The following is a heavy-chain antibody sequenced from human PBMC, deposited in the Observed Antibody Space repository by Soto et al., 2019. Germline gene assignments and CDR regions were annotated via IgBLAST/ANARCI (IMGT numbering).Heavy chain of an antibody. CDR2: IYYSERTSYNSGST. CDR1: GDSMTSSSYY. J-gene: IGHJ5*02. CDR3: ARHTRNQFDP. V-gene: IGHV4-39*01. Sequence: TLSLTCTVSGDSMTSSSYYWGWIRQPPGKGLEWIGSIYYSERTSYNSGSTYYSPSLKSRVTISGDTSKSQFSLKLSSVTAADTAVYYCARHTRNQFDPWGQGTLVTVSS.